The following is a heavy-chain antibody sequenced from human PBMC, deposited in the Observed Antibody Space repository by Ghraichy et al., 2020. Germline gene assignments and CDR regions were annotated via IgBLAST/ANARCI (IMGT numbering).Heavy chain of an antibody. V-gene: IGHV4-34*01. CDR2: INHSGST. CDR3: ASSFWSGYYILSY. J-gene: IGHJ4*02. D-gene: IGHD3-3*01. Sequence: SETLSLTCAVYGGSFSGHYWSWIRQPPGKGLEWIGEINHSGSTNYNPSLKSRVTISGDTSKNQFSLKLTSVTAADTAVYYCASSFWSGYYILSYWGQGTLVTVSS. CDR1: GGSFSGHY.